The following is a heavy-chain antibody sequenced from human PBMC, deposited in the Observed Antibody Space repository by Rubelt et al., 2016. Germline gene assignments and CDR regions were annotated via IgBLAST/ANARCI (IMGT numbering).Heavy chain of an antibody. V-gene: IGHV1-2*02. J-gene: IGHJ4*02. Sequence: QVQLVQSGAEVKKPGASVKVSCRASGYTFTDYYFHWVRQAPGQGLEWMGWINPNSGVTNYAQKFQGRVALTRDTSISTVSMELSRLTSDDTAVYYCVRENWYYDNWGQGTLVTVSS. CDR2: INPNSGVT. D-gene: IGHD1-7*01. CDR3: VRENWYYDN. CDR1: GYTFTDYY.